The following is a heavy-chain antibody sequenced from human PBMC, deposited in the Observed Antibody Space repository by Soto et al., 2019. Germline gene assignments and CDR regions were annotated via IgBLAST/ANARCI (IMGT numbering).Heavy chain of an antibody. CDR1: GGLFSSYP. CDR2: IIPVFQTA. D-gene: IGHD3-22*01. Sequence: QEQLVQSGAEVKKPGSSVKVSCKASGGLFSSYPISWVRQVPGQGLEWMGGIIPVFQTAYYTQRFQGRVTITGDESRNTAYMGRGSLRSEDTAIDYCARGGSGYTWFNEFWGQGALVTVSS. CDR3: ARGGSGYTWFNEF. J-gene: IGHJ4*02. V-gene: IGHV1-69*01.